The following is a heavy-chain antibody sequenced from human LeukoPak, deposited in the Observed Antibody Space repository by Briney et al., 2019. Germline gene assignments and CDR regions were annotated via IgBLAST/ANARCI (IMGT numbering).Heavy chain of an antibody. CDR1: GYTFTSYA. CDR3: ARGHSSGWYPSGFDY. Sequence: ASVKVSCKASGYTFTSYAMHWVRQAPGQRLEWMGWINAGNGNTKYSQKFQGRVTITRDTSASTAYMELSSLRSEDTAVYYCARGHSSGWYPSGFDYWGQGTLVTVSS. D-gene: IGHD6-19*01. V-gene: IGHV1-3*01. CDR2: INAGNGNT. J-gene: IGHJ4*02.